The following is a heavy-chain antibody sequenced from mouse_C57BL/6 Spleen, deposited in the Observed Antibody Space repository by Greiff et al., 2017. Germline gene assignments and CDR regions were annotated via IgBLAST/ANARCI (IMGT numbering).Heavy chain of an antibody. D-gene: IGHD1-1*01. J-gene: IGHJ1*03. CDR3: ARRDYGSSFYWYFDV. CDR1: GFNIKNTY. Sequence: VQLQQSVAELVRPGASVKLSCTASGFNIKNTYMHWVKQRPEQGLEWIGRIDPANGNTKYAPKVQGKATITADTSSNTAYLQLSSLTSEDTAIYYCARRDYGSSFYWYFDVWGTGTTVTVAS. V-gene: IGHV14-3*01. CDR2: IDPANGNT.